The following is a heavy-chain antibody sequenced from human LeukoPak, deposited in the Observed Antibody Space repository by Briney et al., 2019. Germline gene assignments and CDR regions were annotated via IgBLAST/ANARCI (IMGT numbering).Heavy chain of an antibody. D-gene: IGHD3-10*01. V-gene: IGHV4-4*07. CDR1: GGSISSHY. Sequence: SETLSLTCTVSGGSISSHYWSWIRQPAGKGLEWIGRIYTSGSTNYNPSLKSRVTMSVDTSKNQFSLKLSSVTAADTAVYYCARVSYYYSSGSYLVDYWGQGTLVTVSS. J-gene: IGHJ4*02. CDR3: ARVSYYYSSGSYLVDY. CDR2: IYTSGST.